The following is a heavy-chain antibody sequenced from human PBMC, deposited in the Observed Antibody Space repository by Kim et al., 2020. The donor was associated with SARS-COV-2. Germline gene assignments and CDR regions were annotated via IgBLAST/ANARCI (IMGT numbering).Heavy chain of an antibody. V-gene: IGHV1-3*01. Sequence: TKYSQKVQGRVTITRDTSASTAYMELSSLRSEDTAVYYCARDSSYYGMDVWGQGTTVTVSS. CDR3: ARDSSYYGMDV. CDR2: T. D-gene: IGHD2-15*01. J-gene: IGHJ6*02.